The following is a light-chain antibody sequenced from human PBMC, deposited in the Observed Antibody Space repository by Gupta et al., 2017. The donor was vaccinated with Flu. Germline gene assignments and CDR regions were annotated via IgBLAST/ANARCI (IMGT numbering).Light chain of an antibody. J-gene: IGLJ2*01. CDR2: LYRDGSH. V-gene: IGLV4-69*01. CDR3: QNWSTGSVV. CDR1: SGYSMDG. Sequence: VKLTCTLSSGYSMDGIAWHQHQPEKGPRHLMKLYRDGSHSKGDAIPDRVSGSGSAAALYITRSSLEAEEEDYYYSQNWSTGSVVFGGGTKLTVL.